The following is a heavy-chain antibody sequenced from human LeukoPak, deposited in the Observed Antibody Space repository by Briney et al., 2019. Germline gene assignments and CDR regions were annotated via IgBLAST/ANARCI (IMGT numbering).Heavy chain of an antibody. V-gene: IGHV3-11*06. CDR2: ISSSSSYI. J-gene: IGHJ4*02. CDR1: GFTFSDYY. Sequence: PGGSLRLSCAASGFTFSDYYMSWIRQAPGKGLEWVSSISSSSSYIYYADSVKGRFTISRDNAKNSLYLQMNSLRAEGTAVYYCARDSVSGDLRLDYWGQGTLVTVSS. D-gene: IGHD3-10*01. CDR3: ARDSVSGDLRLDY.